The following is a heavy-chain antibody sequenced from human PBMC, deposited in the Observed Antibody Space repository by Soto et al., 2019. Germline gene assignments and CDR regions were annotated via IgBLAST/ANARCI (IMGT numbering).Heavy chain of an antibody. V-gene: IGHV4-31*03. CDR3: ARVRSGVVYNWFDP. Sequence: SETLSLTCTVSSGSISSGGYYWSWIRQHPGKGLEWIGNIFYSGSTYYNPSLKSRVTISVDTSKNQFSLKLSSVTAADTAVYYCARVRSGVVYNWFDPWGQGTMVTVYS. D-gene: IGHD2-8*02. CDR2: IFYSGST. CDR1: SGSISSGGYY. J-gene: IGHJ5*02.